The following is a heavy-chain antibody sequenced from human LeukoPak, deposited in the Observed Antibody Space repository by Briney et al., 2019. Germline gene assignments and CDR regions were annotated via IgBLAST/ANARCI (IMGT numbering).Heavy chain of an antibody. J-gene: IGHJ4*02. V-gene: IGHV1-18*01. CDR3: ARRIVAVQTFDY. CDR1: GYTFTSYG. Sequence: GASVKVSCKASGYTFTSYGISWVRQAPGQGLEWMGWISAYNGNTNYAQKLQGRVTMTTDKSTSTAYMELTSLTSDDTAVYYCARRIVAVQTFDYWGQGTLVTASS. CDR2: ISAYNGNT. D-gene: IGHD5-12*01.